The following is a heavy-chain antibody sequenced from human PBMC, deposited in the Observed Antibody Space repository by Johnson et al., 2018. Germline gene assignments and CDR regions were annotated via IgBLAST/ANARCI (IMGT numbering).Heavy chain of an antibody. CDR2: IIPIFGTA. Sequence: QVQLVESGAEVKKPGSSVKVSCKASGGTFTSYAFSWVRQAPGQGLEWVGGIIPIFGTADYAQRFQGRVTITADESTSTAYMELSSLRSEDTAVYFCGGAGEVGPRDACEIWGQGTMVTVSS. D-gene: IGHD3-16*01. V-gene: IGHV1-69*01. CDR3: GGAGEVGPRDACEI. J-gene: IGHJ3*02. CDR1: GGTFTSYA.